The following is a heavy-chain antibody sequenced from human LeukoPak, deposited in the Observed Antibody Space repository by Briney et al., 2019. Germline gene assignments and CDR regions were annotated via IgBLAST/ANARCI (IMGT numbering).Heavy chain of an antibody. CDR3: ARDGYSYGYETAFDI. CDR1: GFTVSSNS. CDR2: IYSDNT. J-gene: IGHJ3*02. V-gene: IGHV3-53*01. Sequence: GGSLRLSCTVSGFTVSSNSMSWVRQAPGKGLEWVSFIYSDNTHYSDSVKGRFTISRDNSKNTLYLQMNSLRAEDTAVYYCARDGYSYGYETAFDIWGQGTMVTVSS. D-gene: IGHD5-18*01.